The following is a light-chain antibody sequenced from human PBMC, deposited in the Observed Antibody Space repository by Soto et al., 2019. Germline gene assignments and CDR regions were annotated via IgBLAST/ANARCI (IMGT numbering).Light chain of an antibody. CDR3: SSFTSTNTGV. Sequence: QSALTQPASVSGSPGQSITISCTGTSSDVGGYNYVSWYQQHPGKAPKLMIYEVNNRPSGVSDRFSVSKSGNTASLTISGLQVEDEADYYCSSFTSTNTGVFGGGTKLTVL. CDR1: SSDVGGYNY. V-gene: IGLV2-14*01. CDR2: EVN. J-gene: IGLJ3*02.